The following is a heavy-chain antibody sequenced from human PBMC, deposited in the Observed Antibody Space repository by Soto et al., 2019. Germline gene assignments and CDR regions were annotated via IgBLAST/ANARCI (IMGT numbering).Heavy chain of an antibody. CDR3: AHRVLRTVFGLVTTTAIYFDF. CDR2: IYWEDDK. V-gene: IGHV2-5*02. J-gene: IGHJ4*02. Sequence: QITLNESGPTVVRPTETLTLTCRFSGFSLTTSGVVVGWIRQSPGKAPEWIALIYWEDDKRYSASLKSRLTITKDTSKNQVVLTVSDLDPTDTATYYCAHRVLRTVFGLVTTTAIYFDFWGQGTPVAVSS. D-gene: IGHD3-3*01. CDR1: GFSLTTSGVV.